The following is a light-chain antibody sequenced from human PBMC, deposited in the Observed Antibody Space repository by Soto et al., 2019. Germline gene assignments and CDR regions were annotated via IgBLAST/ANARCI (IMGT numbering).Light chain of an antibody. CDR1: QSISSW. CDR3: QQDESHSPWT. Sequence: IQMTQSPSALSASVGARATIACRPSQSISSWLAWYQQKPGKAPKLLIYDASTLQSGVPSRYSGSGSGTEFTLTISNLQPDDFATYYCQQDESHSPWTFGQGTKVDIK. J-gene: IGKJ1*01. V-gene: IGKV1-5*01. CDR2: DAS.